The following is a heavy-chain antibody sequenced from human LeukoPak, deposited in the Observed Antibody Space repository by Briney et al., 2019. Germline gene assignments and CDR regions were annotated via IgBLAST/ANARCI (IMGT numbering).Heavy chain of an antibody. D-gene: IGHD3-3*01. Sequence: GGSPRLSCAASGFTVSSNYMSWVRQAPGKGLEWVSVIYSGGSTYYADSVKGRFTISRDNSKNKLYLQMNSLRADDAAVYYCARRYDFWSGYFDYWGQGTLVTVSS. J-gene: IGHJ4*02. CDR2: IYSGGST. CDR1: GFTVSSNY. V-gene: IGHV3-66*02. CDR3: ARRYDFWSGYFDY.